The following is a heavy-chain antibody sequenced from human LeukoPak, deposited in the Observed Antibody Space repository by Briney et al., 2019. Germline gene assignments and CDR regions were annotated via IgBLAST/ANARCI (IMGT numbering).Heavy chain of an antibody. CDR1: GGTFSSYA. Sequence: GASVKVSCKASGGTFSSYAISWVRQAPGQGLEWRGGTIPFFGTANYAQKFQGRVTITTDESTSTAYMELSSLRSEDTAVYYCARLGRYYYDSSGYYHKYFDYWGQGTLVTVSS. V-gene: IGHV1-69*05. D-gene: IGHD3-22*01. CDR2: TIPFFGTA. CDR3: ARLGRYYYDSSGYYHKYFDY. J-gene: IGHJ4*02.